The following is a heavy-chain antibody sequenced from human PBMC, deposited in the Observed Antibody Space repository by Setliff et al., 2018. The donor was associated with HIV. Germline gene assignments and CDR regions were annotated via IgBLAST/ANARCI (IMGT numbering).Heavy chain of an antibody. J-gene: IGHJ3*02. CDR1: GGSFTSRSYY. Sequence: PSETLSLTCTVSGGSFTSRSYYWGWIRQPPGKGLEWIGSIFSSGITHYNPSLKSRVTISVDTSKNQFSLNLTSVTAADTAVYYCARSKTFYDFWGGYYTHGAFKIWGLGTMVTVSS. CDR3: ARSKTFYDFWGGYYTHGAFKI. D-gene: IGHD3-3*01. CDR2: IFSSGIT. V-gene: IGHV4-39*01.